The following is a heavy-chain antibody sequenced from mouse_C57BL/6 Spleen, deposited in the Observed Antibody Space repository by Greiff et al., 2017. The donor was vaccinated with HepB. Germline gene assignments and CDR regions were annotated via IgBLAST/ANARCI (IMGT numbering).Heavy chain of an antibody. D-gene: IGHD1-1*01. Sequence: EVKLMESGGGLVKPGGSLKLSCAASGFTFSDYGMHWVRQAPEKGLEWVAYISSGSSTIYYADTVKGRFTISRDNAKNTLFLQMTSLRSEDTGMYYCAREGENGRSYWYFDVWGTGTTVTVSS. CDR1: GFTFSDYG. CDR3: AREGENGRSYWYFDV. J-gene: IGHJ1*03. V-gene: IGHV5-17*01. CDR2: ISSGSSTI.